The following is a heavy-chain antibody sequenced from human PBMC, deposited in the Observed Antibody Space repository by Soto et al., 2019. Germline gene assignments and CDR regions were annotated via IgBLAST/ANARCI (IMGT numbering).Heavy chain of an antibody. CDR3: AKPFRKYCTNCVCYREVNWIDP. D-gene: IGHD2-8*01. CDR1: GFTFSSYG. J-gene: IGHJ5*02. CDR2: ISYDGSNK. V-gene: IGHV3-30*18. Sequence: QVQLVESGGGVVQPGRSLRLSCAASGFTFSSYGMHWVRQAPGKGLEWVAVISYDGSNKYYADSVKGRFTISRDNSKNTLYLQMNILRAEDTAVYYCAKPFRKYCTNCVCYREVNWIDPWGQGTLVTVSS.